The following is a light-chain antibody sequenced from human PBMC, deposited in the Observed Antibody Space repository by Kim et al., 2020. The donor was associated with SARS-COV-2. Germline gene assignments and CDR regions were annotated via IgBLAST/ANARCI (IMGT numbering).Light chain of an antibody. CDR3: AAWDDNLTGVV. CDR2: RNE. CDR1: RSNIGSKY. J-gene: IGLJ2*01. Sequence: RVTISWSGSRSNIGSKYVHWDQQLAGTAPKLRLYRNEQRPSGVPDRCSVSKSGASASLAISELRSEDEAEYYGAAWDDNLTGVVFAGGTQLSDL. V-gene: IGLV1-47*01.